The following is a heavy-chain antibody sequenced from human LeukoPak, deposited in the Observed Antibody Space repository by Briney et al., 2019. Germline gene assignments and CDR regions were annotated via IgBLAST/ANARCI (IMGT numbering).Heavy chain of an antibody. D-gene: IGHD6-6*01. CDR3: ARIDAPPFSTIAGRGPFDS. J-gene: IGHJ4*02. V-gene: IGHV4-30-4*01. CDR2: LYYSGIT. CDR1: GASISSDDSY. Sequence: SQTLSLTCTVSGASISSDDSYWTWIRQPPGKGLEWIGFLYYSGITYYTPSLKSRVTMSMDTSKNQFSLKLTSVTAADTAVYYCARIDAPPFSTIAGRGPFDSWGQGTLVTVSS.